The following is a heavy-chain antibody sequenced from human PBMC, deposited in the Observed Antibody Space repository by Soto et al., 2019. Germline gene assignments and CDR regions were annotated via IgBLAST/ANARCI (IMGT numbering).Heavy chain of an antibody. CDR2: ISGSSSSI. V-gene: IGHV3-21*01. D-gene: IGHD3-10*01. CDR1: GFTFRSYN. J-gene: IGHJ6*02. Sequence: VQLVESGGGLVKPGGSLRLSCAASGFTFRSYNMNWVRQAPGKGLEWVSFISGSSSSIYYGDSVKGRFTISRDNAENSLYLQMNSLRPEDPAVYYCARVGLWFGDRQLMLDAWGQGATVTVSS. CDR3: ARVGLWFGDRQLMLDA.